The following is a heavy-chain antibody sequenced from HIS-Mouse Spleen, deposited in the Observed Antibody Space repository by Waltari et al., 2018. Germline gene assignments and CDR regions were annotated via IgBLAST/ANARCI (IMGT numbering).Heavy chain of an antibody. CDR1: GYSISSVYY. CDR3: ARDPGYSSSSNAFDI. J-gene: IGHJ3*02. D-gene: IGHD6-6*01. CDR2: IYHSGST. V-gene: IGHV4-38-2*02. Sequence: QVQLQESGPGLVKPSETLSLTCTVSGYSISSVYYWGCIRQPPGKGLEWIGSIYHSGSTYYNPSLKSRVTISVDTSKNQFSLKLSSVTAADTAVYYCARDPGYSSSSNAFDIWGQGTMVTVSS.